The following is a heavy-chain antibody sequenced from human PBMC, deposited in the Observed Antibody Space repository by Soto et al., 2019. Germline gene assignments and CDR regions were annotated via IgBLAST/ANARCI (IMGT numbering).Heavy chain of an antibody. J-gene: IGHJ6*02. CDR1: VYSFTSYW. CDR3: ASSPRGYCSSTSCRELGNYYGMDV. V-gene: IGHV5-10-1*01. D-gene: IGHD2-2*01. CDR2: IDPSDSYT. Sequence: GESLKISCKGSVYSFTSYWISWVRQMPGKGLEWMGRIDPSDSYTNYSPSFQGHVTISADKSISTAYLQWSSLKASDTAMYYCASSPRGYCSSTSCRELGNYYGMDVWGQGTTVTV.